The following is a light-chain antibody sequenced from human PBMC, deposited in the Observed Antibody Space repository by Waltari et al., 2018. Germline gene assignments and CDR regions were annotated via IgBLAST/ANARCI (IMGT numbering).Light chain of an antibody. J-gene: IGLJ3*02. V-gene: IGLV4-69*01. Sequence: QLVLTQSPSASASLGPSVTLTCTLSSCHSNNIIAWLQQQPGKGPRYLMKVNSDGSHRKGDEIPDRFSGSSSGAERYLTISSLQSEDEADYYCETGGHGTWVFGGGTKLTVL. CDR2: VNSDGSH. CDR3: ETGGHGTWV. CDR1: SCHSNNI.